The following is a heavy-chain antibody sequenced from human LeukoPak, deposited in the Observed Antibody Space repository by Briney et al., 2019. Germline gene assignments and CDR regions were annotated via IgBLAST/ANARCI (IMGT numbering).Heavy chain of an antibody. CDR2: ISWNSGNI. J-gene: IGHJ4*02. CDR1: GFTFDDYA. V-gene: IGHV3-9*01. Sequence: GGSLRLSCAASGFTFDDYAMHWVRQAPGKGLEWVSGISWNSGNIGYADSVKGRFTISRDNAKNSLYLQMDSLRAEDTAVYYCARADSSSCHHIDYWGQGTLVTVSS. CDR3: ARADSSSCHHIDY. D-gene: IGHD6-13*01.